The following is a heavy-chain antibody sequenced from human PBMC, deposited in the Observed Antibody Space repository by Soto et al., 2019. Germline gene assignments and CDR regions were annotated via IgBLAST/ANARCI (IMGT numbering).Heavy chain of an antibody. V-gene: IGHV4-4*02. J-gene: IGHJ4*02. CDR3: ARGEYVGELFYGLYFDY. Sequence: QVQLQESGPGLVKPSGTLSLTCAVSGGSISSSNWWSWVRQPPGKGLEWIGEIYHSGSTNYNPSLKSRVTISVDKSKNQFSLKLSSVTAADTAVYYCARGEYVGELFYGLYFDYWGQGTLVSVSS. CDR2: IYHSGST. D-gene: IGHD3-10*01. CDR1: GGSISSSNW.